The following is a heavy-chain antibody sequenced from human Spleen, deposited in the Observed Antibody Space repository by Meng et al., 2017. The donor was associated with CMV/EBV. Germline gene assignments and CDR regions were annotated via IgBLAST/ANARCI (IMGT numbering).Heavy chain of an antibody. Sequence: GESLKISCAASGFTFSSYSMNWVRQAPGKGLEWVSSISSSRSYIYYADSVKGRFTISRDNAKNSLYLQMNSLRVEDTAVYYCARDYEGLGDVLVQGTTVTVSS. CDR1: GFTFSSYS. CDR2: ISSSRSYI. CDR3: ARDYEGLGDV. V-gene: IGHV3-21*01. J-gene: IGHJ6*02. D-gene: IGHD3-3*01.